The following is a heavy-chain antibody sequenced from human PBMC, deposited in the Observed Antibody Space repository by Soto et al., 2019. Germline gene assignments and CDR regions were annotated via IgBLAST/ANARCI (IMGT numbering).Heavy chain of an antibody. CDR2: IYYSGST. J-gene: IGHJ4*02. Sequence: QVQLQESGPGLVKPSQTLSLTCTVSGGSISSGGYYWSWIRQHPGKGLEWIGYIYYSGSTYYNPSLKSRVTISVDTSKHQFSLKLSSVTAADTAVYYCARAIHGSGSYYNDWGQGTLVTVSS. V-gene: IGHV4-31*03. CDR3: ARAIHGSGSYYND. D-gene: IGHD3-10*01. CDR1: GGSISSGGYY.